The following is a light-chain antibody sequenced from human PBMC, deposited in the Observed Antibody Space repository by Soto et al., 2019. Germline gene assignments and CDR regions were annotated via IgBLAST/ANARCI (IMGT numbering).Light chain of an antibody. CDR1: NSDVGGFNY. V-gene: IGLV2-14*01. CDR3: CSYTSRSTLV. J-gene: IGLJ2*01. CDR2: EVT. Sequence: QSALTQPASVSVSPGQSITISCTGTNSDVGGFNYVSWYQQHPDKAPKLIIFEVTDRPSGVSNRFSGSKSGNTASLTISGLQSEDEAEYYCCSYTSRSTLVFGGGTKVTVL.